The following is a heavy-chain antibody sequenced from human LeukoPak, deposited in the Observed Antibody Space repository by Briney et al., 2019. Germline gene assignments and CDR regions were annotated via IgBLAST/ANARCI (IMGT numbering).Heavy chain of an antibody. CDR3: ARAPGTTFDY. CDR1: GGSISSSSYY. D-gene: IGHD4-17*01. V-gene: IGHV4-61*01. CDR2: IYYSGST. J-gene: IGHJ4*01. Sequence: SETLSLTCTVSGGSISSSSYYWSWIRQPPGKGLKWIGYIYYSGSTSYSPSLRSRVTISVDTSKNQFSLKLSSVTAADTAVYYCARAPGTTFDYWGHGNMVTVSS.